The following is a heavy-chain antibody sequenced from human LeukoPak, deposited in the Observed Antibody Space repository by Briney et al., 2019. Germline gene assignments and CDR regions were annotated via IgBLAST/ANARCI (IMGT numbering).Heavy chain of an antibody. Sequence: SETRSLTCAVYGGSFSGYYWSWIRQPPGKGLEWIGEINHSGSTNYNPSLKSRVTISVDTSKNQFSLKLGSVTAADTAVYYCARYGESSGYNNNFDYWGQGTLVTVSS. CDR3: ARYGESSGYNNNFDY. J-gene: IGHJ4*02. CDR2: INHSGST. D-gene: IGHD3-22*01. V-gene: IGHV4-34*01. CDR1: GGSFSGYY.